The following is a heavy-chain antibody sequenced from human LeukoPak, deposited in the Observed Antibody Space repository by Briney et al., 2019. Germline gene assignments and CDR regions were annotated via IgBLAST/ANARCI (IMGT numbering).Heavy chain of an antibody. D-gene: IGHD2-2*01. CDR1: GYSFTTNW. J-gene: IGHJ4*02. CDR2: IYPGNSDT. Sequence: GESLKISCKGSGYSFTTNWIGWVRQMPGKGLEWMGIIYPGNSDTKYTPSFQGQVTISADQSISTAYLQWNSLKASDTAMYYCARKIPSGPVDHWGQGTLVTVFS. V-gene: IGHV5-51*01. CDR3: ARKIPSGPVDH.